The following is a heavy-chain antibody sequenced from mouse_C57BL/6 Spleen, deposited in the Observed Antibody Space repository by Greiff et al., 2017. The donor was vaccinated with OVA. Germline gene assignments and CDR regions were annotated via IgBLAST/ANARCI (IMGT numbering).Heavy chain of an antibody. V-gene: IGHV1-82*01. CDR3: AITTVPFAY. D-gene: IGHD1-1*01. CDR2: IYPGDGDT. Sequence: VKLQQSGPELVKPGASVKISCKASGYAFSSSWMNWVKQRPGKGLEWIGRIYPGDGDTNYNGKFKGKATLTADKSSSTAYMQLSSLTSEDSAVYLCAITTVPFAYWGQGTLVTVSA. J-gene: IGHJ3*01. CDR1: GYAFSSSW.